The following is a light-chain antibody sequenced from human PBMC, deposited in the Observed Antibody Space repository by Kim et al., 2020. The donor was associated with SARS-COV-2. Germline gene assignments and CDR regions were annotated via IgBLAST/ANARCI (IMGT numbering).Light chain of an antibody. J-gene: IGKJ4*01. Sequence: ASVGDRVIITCRASQDIYIRLAWDQVKPGKAPKLLIAGATALQSGVPSRFSGGGSGTYFTLTITSLQPEDFATYYCQQANSFPLTFGGGTKVDIK. V-gene: IGKV1-12*01. CDR1: QDIYIR. CDR3: QQANSFPLT. CDR2: GAT.